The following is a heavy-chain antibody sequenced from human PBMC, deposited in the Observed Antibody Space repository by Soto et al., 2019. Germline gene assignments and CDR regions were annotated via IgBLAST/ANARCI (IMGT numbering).Heavy chain of an antibody. Sequence: PSETLSLTCAVSGGSIGSGGYSWSWIRQPPGKGLEWIGYIYHSGSTYYNPSLKSRVTISVDRSKNQFSLKLSSVTAADTAVYYCARAQGSGFLVSWGQGTLVTVSS. CDR2: IYHSGST. J-gene: IGHJ4*02. CDR3: ARAQGSGFLVS. CDR1: GGSIGSGGYS. V-gene: IGHV4-30-2*01. D-gene: IGHD3-10*01.